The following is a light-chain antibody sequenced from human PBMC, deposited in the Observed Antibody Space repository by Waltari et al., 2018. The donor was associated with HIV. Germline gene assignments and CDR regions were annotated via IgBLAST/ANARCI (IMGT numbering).Light chain of an antibody. CDR3: QAWDSSTVV. V-gene: IGLV3-1*01. CDR1: TLGDKY. Sequence: SYELTQPHSVSVSPGQTASITSSGDTLGDKYACWYQQKPGQSPVLVIYQASKRPSGIPERFSGSNSGNTATLTISGTQAMDEADYYCQAWDSSTVVFGGGTKLTVL. CDR2: QAS. J-gene: IGLJ2*01.